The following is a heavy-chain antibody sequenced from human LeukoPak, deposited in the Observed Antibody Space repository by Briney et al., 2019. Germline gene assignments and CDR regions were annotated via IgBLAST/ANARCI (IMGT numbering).Heavy chain of an antibody. CDR2: INHSGST. CDR1: GGSISSDSW. J-gene: IGHJ4*02. D-gene: IGHD2-21*02. V-gene: IGHV4-4*02. Sequence: SETLSLTCTVSGGSISSDSWWSWVRQPPGKGLEWIGEINHSGSTNYNPSLKSRVTISVDTSKNQFSLKLISVTAADTAVYYCARGPPYNVVVTAIGFFDYWGQGTLVTVSS. CDR3: ARGPPYNVVVTAIGFFDY.